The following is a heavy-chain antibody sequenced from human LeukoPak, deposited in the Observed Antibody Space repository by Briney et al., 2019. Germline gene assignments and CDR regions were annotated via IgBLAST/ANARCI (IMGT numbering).Heavy chain of an antibody. CDR2: VNPRGGST. D-gene: IGHD3-22*01. V-gene: IGHV1-46*01. CDR1: GYTFTSYY. J-gene: IGHJ4*02. Sequence: GASVKVSCKASGYTFTSYYIHWVRQAPGRGLELMGIVNPRGGSTTYAQKFQGRVIMTRDTSTSTVYMELSSLRSEDTAVYYCARGGYSDNNNYWTSDYWGQGTLVTVSS. CDR3: ARGGYSDNNNYWTSDY.